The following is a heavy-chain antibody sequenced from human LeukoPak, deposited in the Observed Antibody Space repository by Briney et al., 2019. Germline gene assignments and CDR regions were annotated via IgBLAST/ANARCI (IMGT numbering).Heavy chain of an antibody. CDR2: IYYSGST. CDR1: GGSISSYY. D-gene: IGHD3-16*02. V-gene: IGHV4-59*01. J-gene: IGHJ3*02. CDR3: AREGSLNGANENAFDI. Sequence: SETLSLTCTVSGGSISSYYWSCIRQPPGKGLEWIGYIYYSGSTNYNPSLKSRVTISVDTSKNQFSLKLSSVTAADTAVYYCAREGSLNGANENAFDIWGQGTMVTVSS.